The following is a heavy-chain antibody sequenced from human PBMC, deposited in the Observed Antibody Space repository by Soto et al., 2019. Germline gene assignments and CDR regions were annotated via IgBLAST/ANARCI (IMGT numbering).Heavy chain of an antibody. CDR2: INPNNGGT. CDR3: AREHYDFWSGYPSYMDV. J-gene: IGHJ6*03. V-gene: IGHV1-2*04. CDR1: GYTFTGYY. Sequence: QVHLVQSGAEVKKPGASVKVSCKAFGYTFTGYYMHWVRQAPGQGLEWMGWINPNNGGTNYAQKFQGWVTMTRDTSISTAYMELSRLRSDDTAVYYCAREHYDFWSGYPSYMDVWGKGTTVTVSS. D-gene: IGHD3-3*01.